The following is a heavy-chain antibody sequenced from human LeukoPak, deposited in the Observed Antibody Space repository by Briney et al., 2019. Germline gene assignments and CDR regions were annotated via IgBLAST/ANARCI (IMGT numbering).Heavy chain of an antibody. D-gene: IGHD6-13*01. V-gene: IGHV3-33*01. J-gene: IGHJ4*02. CDR2: IWYDGSNE. CDR3: ARETAADGKPYDY. Sequence: GGSLRLSCAASGFTFSSYGMHWVRQAPGKGLEWVAVIWYDGSNEYYADSVKGRFTISRDNPKNTLYLQMNSLRGDDTAVYYCARETAADGKPYDYWGQGTLVTVSS. CDR1: GFTFSSYG.